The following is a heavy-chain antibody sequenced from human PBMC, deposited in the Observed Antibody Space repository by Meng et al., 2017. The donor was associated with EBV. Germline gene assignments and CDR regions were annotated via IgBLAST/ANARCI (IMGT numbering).Heavy chain of an antibody. CDR1: GYTFTSYF. CDR2: INPIGGST. V-gene: IGHV1-46*01. J-gene: IGHJ5*02. Sequence: QRQRGRSGAEVKQPGASLKVSCKPAGYTFTSYFMHWVLKPPGQGLEWMVIINPIGGSTRYEQHFQGTVTMTRDTSTSTVYIELSSLRSEGTAVYYCARNGIAAWGCFDPWGQGTLVTVSS. D-gene: IGHD6-13*01. CDR3: ARNGIAAWGCFDP.